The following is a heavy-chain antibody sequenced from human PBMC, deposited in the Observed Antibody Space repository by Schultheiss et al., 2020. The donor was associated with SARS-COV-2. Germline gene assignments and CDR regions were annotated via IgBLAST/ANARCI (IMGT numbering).Heavy chain of an antibody. V-gene: IGHV1-2*02. J-gene: IGHJ4*02. CDR3: AIGLKSTYYDYVWGSPDLDY. CDR2: INPNSGGT. D-gene: IGHD3-16*01. Sequence: ASVKVSCKASGYTFTGYYMHWVRQAPGQGLEWMGWINPNSGGTNYAQKFQGRVTMTRDTSISTAYMELSRLRSDDTAVYYCAIGLKSTYYDYVWGSPDLDYWGQGTLVTVSS. CDR1: GYTFTGYY.